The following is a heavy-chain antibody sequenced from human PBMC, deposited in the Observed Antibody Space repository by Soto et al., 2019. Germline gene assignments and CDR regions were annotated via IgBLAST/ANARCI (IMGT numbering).Heavy chain of an antibody. CDR1: GFSFSDYY. V-gene: IGHV3-11*01. D-gene: IGHD2-15*01. Sequence: QVQLVESGGGLVKPGGSLRLSCAASGFSFSDYYMSWIRQAPGKGLEWVSYISSSGSTIYYADSVKGRFTVSRDNAKDSLWLKVNSLRAEDTAVYYCARNGYCSRDACSYGVDVWGQGTTVTVSS. J-gene: IGHJ6*02. CDR2: ISSSGSTI. CDR3: ARNGYCSRDACSYGVDV.